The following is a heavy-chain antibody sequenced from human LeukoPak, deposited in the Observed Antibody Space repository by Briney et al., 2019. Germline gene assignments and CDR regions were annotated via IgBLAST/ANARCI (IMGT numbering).Heavy chain of an antibody. V-gene: IGHV4-39*01. J-gene: IGHJ4*02. CDR1: GGSLSSNNYY. CDR3: VNSSPGGGWLVSGNFDY. Sequence: SETLSLTCTVSGGSLSSNNYYWGWIRQPPGKGLEWIGSIYYSGSTYYNPSLKSRVTISVDTSKNQFSLKLSSVTAADTAVYYCVNSSPGGGWLVSGNFDYWGQGTLVTVSS. CDR2: IYYSGST. D-gene: IGHD6-19*01.